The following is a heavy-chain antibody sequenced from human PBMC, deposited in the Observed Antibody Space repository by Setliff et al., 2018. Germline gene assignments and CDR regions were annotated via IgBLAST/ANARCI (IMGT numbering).Heavy chain of an antibody. CDR1: GGGGSFSAYY. J-gene: IGHJ4*02. V-gene: IGHV4-34*01. CDR2: ISPGGST. CDR3: ARTGTYRYFDY. Sequence: SETLSLTCGVSGGGGSFSAYYWSWIRQPPGKGLEWIGDISPGGSTIYNPSLRSRVTMSVDTAKNRFSLNLTSVTAADTAVYYCARTGTYRYFDYWGRGTLVTVSS. D-gene: IGHD1-1*01.